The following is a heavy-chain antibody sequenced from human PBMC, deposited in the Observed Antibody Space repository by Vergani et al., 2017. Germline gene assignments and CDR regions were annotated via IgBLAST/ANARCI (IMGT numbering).Heavy chain of an antibody. Sequence: QVQLVQSGAEVKKPGASVKVSCKASGYTFTSYAIHWVRQAPGQRLEWMGWINAGNGNTKYSQKFQGRVTITRDTSASTAYMELSSLRSEDTAVYYCAREGRGITMVRGDPHWYFDLWGRGTLVTVSS. CDR3: AREGRGITMVRGDPHWYFDL. CDR1: GYTFTSYA. CDR2: INAGNGNT. D-gene: IGHD3-10*01. V-gene: IGHV1-3*01. J-gene: IGHJ2*01.